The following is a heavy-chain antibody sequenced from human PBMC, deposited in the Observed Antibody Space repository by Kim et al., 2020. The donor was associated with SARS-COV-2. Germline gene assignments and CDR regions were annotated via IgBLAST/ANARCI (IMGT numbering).Heavy chain of an antibody. D-gene: IGHD1-26*01. Sequence: ADAGKGRFTISRDNSKNTLYLQMNSLRAEDTAVYYGAKARATWSIVGAMGWGQGTLVTVSS. CDR3: AKARATWSIVGAMG. V-gene: IGHV3-23*01. J-gene: IGHJ4*02.